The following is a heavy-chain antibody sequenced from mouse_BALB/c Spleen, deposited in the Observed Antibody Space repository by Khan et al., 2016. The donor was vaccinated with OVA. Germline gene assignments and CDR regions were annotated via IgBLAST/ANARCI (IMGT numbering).Heavy chain of an antibody. CDR1: GYTFTSYD. CDR3: AYYYDGGSLHWYFDV. V-gene: IGHV1-85*01. D-gene: IGHD1-1*01. Sequence: QMQLEESGAELVKPGASVKLSCKASGYTFTSYDINWVRQRPEQGLEWIGWIFPGDDSTKYNEKFKGKATLTADKSSSTAYMQLSRLTSEDSAFFFGAYYYDGGSLHWYFDVWGAGTTVTVSS. CDR2: IFPGDDST. J-gene: IGHJ1*01.